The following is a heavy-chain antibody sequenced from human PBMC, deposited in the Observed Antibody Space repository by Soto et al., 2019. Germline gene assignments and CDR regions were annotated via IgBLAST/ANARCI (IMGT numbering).Heavy chain of an antibody. CDR2: VYYRGST. Sequence: PSETLSLTCTVSGAAVTSTSYSWGWIRQSPGKGLEWIGGVYYRGSTYYNPSLKSRVAISVDASKNQFSLRLSSVTAADTAVYYCVQTAMIVVARALDPWCLGTLVTVSS. CDR1: GAAVTSTSYS. D-gene: IGHD2-21*01. V-gene: IGHV4-39*01. CDR3: VQTAMIVVARALDP. J-gene: IGHJ5*02.